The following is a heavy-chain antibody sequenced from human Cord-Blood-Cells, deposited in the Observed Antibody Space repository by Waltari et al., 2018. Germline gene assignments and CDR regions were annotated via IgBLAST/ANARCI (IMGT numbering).Heavy chain of an antibody. J-gene: IGHJ3*02. CDR3: ASQVGARDAFDI. CDR2: SYHSGGT. Sequence: QVQLQESGPGLVKPSETLSLTCAVSGYSISSGYYWGWIRQPPGKGLEWIGGSYHSGGTYYNPSLKIRVTISVDTSKNQFSMKLSSVTAADTAVYYCASQVGARDAFDIWGQGTMVTVSS. V-gene: IGHV4-38-2*01. CDR1: GYSISSGYY. D-gene: IGHD1-26*01.